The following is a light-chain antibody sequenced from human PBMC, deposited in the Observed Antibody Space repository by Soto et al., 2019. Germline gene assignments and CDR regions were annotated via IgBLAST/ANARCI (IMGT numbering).Light chain of an antibody. CDR2: GNN. CDR3: QSYATGLSVLYA. Sequence: QSVLTQPPSVSGAPGQRVTISCTGSSSNIGAGYDVHWYQQLPGTAPKLLIYGNNNRPSGVPDRFSGSKSGTSASLAVTGLQAEDEADYYCQSYATGLSVLYAFGTGTKVTVL. CDR1: SSNIGAGYD. V-gene: IGLV1-40*01. J-gene: IGLJ1*01.